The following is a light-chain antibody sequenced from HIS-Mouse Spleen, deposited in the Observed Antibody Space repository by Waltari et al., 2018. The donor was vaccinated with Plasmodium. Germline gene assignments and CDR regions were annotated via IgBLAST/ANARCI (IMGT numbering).Light chain of an antibody. CDR2: YYSHSDK. V-gene: IGLV5-37*01. CDR1: SDINVGSYN. J-gene: IGLJ3*02. Sequence: QPVLTQPPSSSASPGESARLTCTLPSDINVGSYNIYWYQQKPGSPPRYLLSYYSHSDKGQGPAVPIGCSGAKAGSSNTGILLISVLQSEDEADYYWMTWPSNASGVFGGGTKLTVL. CDR3: MTWPSNASGV.